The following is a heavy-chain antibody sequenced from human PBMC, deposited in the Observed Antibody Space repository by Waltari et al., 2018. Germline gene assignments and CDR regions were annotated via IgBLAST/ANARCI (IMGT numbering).Heavy chain of an antibody. CDR3: AREADYYDSSAYVG. CDR2: LYYTGST. J-gene: IGHJ4*02. D-gene: IGHD3-22*01. CDR1: SGSLSSDNYY. Sequence: QLQLQESGPRLVKPSETLSLTCTVSSGSLSSDNYYWGWIRQPPGKGLEWIGTLYYTGSTFYNPSLNSRVTISVDTLKNQFSLKLSSVTAADTAVYYCAREADYYDSSAYVGWGQGTLVTVSS. V-gene: IGHV4-39*02.